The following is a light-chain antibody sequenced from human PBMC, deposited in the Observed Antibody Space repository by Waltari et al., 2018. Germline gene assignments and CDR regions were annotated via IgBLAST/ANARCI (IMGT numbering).Light chain of an antibody. CDR2: GAS. V-gene: IGKV3-20*01. CDR3: QHYLRLPVS. CDR1: QSVGRS. J-gene: IGKJ1*01. Sequence: EIVLKQYPGTLSLSPGERATLSCRASQSVGRSLAWYQQRPGQSPRLLMYGASSRAANIPDRFGGSGSGTDFSLTINRLEPEDFAVYYCQHYLRLPVSFGQGTKVEIK.